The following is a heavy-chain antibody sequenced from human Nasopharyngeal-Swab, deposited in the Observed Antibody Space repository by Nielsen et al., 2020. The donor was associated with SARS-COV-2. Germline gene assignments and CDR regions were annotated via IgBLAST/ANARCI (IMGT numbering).Heavy chain of an antibody. CDR1: GGSLSDYH. CDR3: AGHPADFDY. CDR2: MKPSGRT. J-gene: IGHJ4*02. V-gene: IGHV4-34*01. Sequence: GSLRLSCAVYGGSLSDYHWSWIRQPPGKGLEWIGEMKPSGRTNYNPSLKSRAAISIDTSKNQFFLNLRSVTAADTAVFYCAGHPADFDYWGQGTLVTVSS.